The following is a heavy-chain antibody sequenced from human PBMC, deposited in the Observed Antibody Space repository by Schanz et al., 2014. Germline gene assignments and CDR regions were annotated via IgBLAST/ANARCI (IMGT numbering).Heavy chain of an antibody. J-gene: IGHJ6*02. Sequence: QVQLQESGPGLVKPSQTLSLTCTVSGASISSGGYYWDWIRLLPGKGLEWNGYISYSGSTSFNPSLKSRLTMSVDTSKNQFSLRLSSVTAADTAVYYCARHGGIPYFPMDVWGQGTTVTVSS. D-gene: IGHD3-16*01. V-gene: IGHV4-31*03. CDR3: ARHGGIPYFPMDV. CDR2: ISYSGST. CDR1: GASISSGGYY.